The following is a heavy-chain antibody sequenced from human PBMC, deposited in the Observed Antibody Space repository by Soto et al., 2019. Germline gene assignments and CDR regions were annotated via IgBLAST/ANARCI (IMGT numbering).Heavy chain of an antibody. Sequence: PGGSLRLSCAGSGFTFSNFAMSWVRQAPGKGLEWVSSISSSSFIDYADSVKGRFTISRDNAKNSLYLQTNSLRAEDTAVYYCARGEKYSGSFYVPYFDYWGQGTLVTVSS. J-gene: IGHJ4*02. CDR2: ISSSSFI. D-gene: IGHD6-6*01. V-gene: IGHV3-21*01. CDR1: GFTFSNFA. CDR3: ARGEKYSGSFYVPYFDY.